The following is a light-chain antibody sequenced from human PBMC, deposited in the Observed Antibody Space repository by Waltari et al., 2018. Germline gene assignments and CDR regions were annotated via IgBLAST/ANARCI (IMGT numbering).Light chain of an antibody. CDR2: DAS. J-gene: IGKJ3*01. CDR1: QAITNY. V-gene: IGKV1-33*01. CDR3: QRYDNLPMFA. Sequence: DIQLTQSPSSLSASVADRVTISCLASQAITNYLNWYQQRPGKAPKLLIHDASKLETGVPSRFSGSQSGTVFTLTISSLQPEDVATYFCQRYDNLPMFAFGPGTKVDL.